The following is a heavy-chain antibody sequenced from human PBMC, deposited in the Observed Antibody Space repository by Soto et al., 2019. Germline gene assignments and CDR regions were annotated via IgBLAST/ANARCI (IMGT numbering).Heavy chain of an antibody. J-gene: IGHJ4*02. CDR3: AHSATYYYDSSGYPYFDY. D-gene: IGHD3-22*01. CDR2: IYWDDDK. CDR1: GFSLSTSGVG. Sequence: QITLKESGPTLVKPTQTLTLTCTFSGFSLSTSGVGVGWIRQPPGKALEWLALIYWDDDKRYSPSLKSRLTITKDTSKNQVVLTMTNMDPVDTATYYCAHSATYYYDSSGYPYFDYWGQGTLVTVSS. V-gene: IGHV2-5*02.